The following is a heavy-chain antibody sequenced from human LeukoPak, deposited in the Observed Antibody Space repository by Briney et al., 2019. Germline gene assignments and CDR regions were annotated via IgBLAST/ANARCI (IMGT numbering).Heavy chain of an antibody. Sequence: ASVKVSCKASGYTFTSYGISWVRQALGQGLEWMGWISAYNGNTNYAQKLQGRVTMTTDTSTSTAYMELRSLRSDDTAVYYCARDGHGWYYDSSGFDYWGQGTLVTVSS. CDR2: ISAYNGNT. D-gene: IGHD3-22*01. V-gene: IGHV1-18*01. CDR3: ARDGHGWYYDSSGFDY. J-gene: IGHJ4*02. CDR1: GYTFTSYG.